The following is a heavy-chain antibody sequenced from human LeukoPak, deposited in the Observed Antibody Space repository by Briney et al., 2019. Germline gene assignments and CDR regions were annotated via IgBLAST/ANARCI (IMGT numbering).Heavy chain of an antibody. CDR1: GGTFSSYA. D-gene: IGHD1/OR15-1a*01. Sequence: SVKVSCKASGGTFSSYAISWVRQAPGQGLEWMGGIIPIFGTANYAQKFQGRVTITADESTSTAYMELSSLRSEDTAVYYCATTPGLRRNWFDPWGQGTLVTVSS. CDR3: ATTPGLRRNWFDP. J-gene: IGHJ5*02. CDR2: IIPIFGTA. V-gene: IGHV1-69*01.